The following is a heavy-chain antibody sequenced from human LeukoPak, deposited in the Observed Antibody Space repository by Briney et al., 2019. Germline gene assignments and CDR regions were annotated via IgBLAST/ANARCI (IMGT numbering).Heavy chain of an antibody. CDR1: GGTFSSYA. J-gene: IGHJ5*02. D-gene: IGHD3-10*01. Sequence: SVKVSCKASGGTFSSYAISWVRQAPGQGLEWMGGIIPIFGTANYAQKFQGRVTITADKSTSTAYMELSSLRSEDTAVYYCARDHPSTMVRGVINWFDPWGQGTLVTVSS. CDR2: IIPIFGTA. V-gene: IGHV1-69*06. CDR3: ARDHPSTMVRGVINWFDP.